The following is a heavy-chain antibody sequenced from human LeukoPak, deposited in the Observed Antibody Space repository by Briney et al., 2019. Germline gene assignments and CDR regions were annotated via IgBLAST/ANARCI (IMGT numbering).Heavy chain of an antibody. D-gene: IGHD3-22*01. J-gene: IGHJ4*02. CDR2: INPNSGGT. V-gene: IGHV1-2*02. CDR1: GYTXTGYY. Sequence: ASVKVSCKASGYTXTGYYMHRVRQAPGQGLEWMGWINPNSGGTNYAQKFQGRVTMTRDTSISTAYMELSRLRSDDTAVYYCARATYYYDSSGLPRDYWGQGTLVTVSS. CDR3: ARATYYYDSSGLPRDY.